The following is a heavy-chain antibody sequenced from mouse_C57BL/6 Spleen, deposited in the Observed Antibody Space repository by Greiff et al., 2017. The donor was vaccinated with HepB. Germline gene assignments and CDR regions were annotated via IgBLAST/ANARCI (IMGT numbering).Heavy chain of an antibody. J-gene: IGHJ1*03. V-gene: IGHV1-69*01. D-gene: IGHD2-4*01. Sequence: VQLQQPGAELVMPGASVKLSCKASGYTFTSYWMHWVKQRPGQGLEWIGEIDPSDSYTNYNQKFKGKSTLTVDKSSSTAYMQLSSLTSEDSAVYYCARSGGDYDGSYWYFDVWGTGTTVTVSS. CDR3: ARSGGDYDGSYWYFDV. CDR1: GYTFTSYW. CDR2: IDPSDSYT.